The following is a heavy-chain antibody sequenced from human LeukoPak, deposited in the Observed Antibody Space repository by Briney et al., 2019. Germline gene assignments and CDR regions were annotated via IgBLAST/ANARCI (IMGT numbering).Heavy chain of an antibody. CDR1: GASITSSNYY. CDR3: ARGGTGGATGFDY. D-gene: IGHD1-26*01. V-gene: IGHV4-39*07. Sequence: SETLSLTCTVSGASITSSNYYWLWLRQPPGTGLEWIGSIYYNGVTYYNLSLKSRVTISVDKSKNQFSLKLSSVTAADTAVYYCARGGTGGATGFDYWGQGTLVTVSS. CDR2: IYYNGVT. J-gene: IGHJ4*02.